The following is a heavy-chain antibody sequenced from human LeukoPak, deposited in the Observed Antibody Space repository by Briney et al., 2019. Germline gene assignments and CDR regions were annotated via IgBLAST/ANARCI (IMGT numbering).Heavy chain of an antibody. V-gene: IGHV3-33*01. CDR1: GFTFSSYG. CDR3: ARDRGSSGWYADY. J-gene: IGHJ4*02. Sequence: PGGSLRLSCAASGFTFSSYGMHWVRQAPGKGLEWVAVIWYDGSNKYYADSVKGRFTISRDNSKNTLYLQMNSLRAEDTAVYYCARDRGSSGWYADYWGQGTLVTVSS. CDR2: IWYDGSNK. D-gene: IGHD6-19*01.